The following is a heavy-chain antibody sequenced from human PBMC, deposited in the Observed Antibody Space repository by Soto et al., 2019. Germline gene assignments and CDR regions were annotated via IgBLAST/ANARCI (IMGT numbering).Heavy chain of an antibody. V-gene: IGHV4-59*07. CDR3: ARPHGGSSGWDNWFDP. Sequence: SDTLSLTCTVSGGSISSDNWIRIRHPPGKGLEWIGYIYYSGSTNYNPSLKSRVTISVDTSKNQFSLKLSSVTAADTAVYYCARPHGGSSGWDNWFDPWGQGTLVTVS. CDR1: GGSISSDN. D-gene: IGHD6-25*01. CDR2: IYYSGST. J-gene: IGHJ5*02.